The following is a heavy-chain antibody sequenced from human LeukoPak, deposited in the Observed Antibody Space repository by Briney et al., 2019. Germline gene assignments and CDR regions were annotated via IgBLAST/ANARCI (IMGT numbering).Heavy chain of an antibody. Sequence: GGSLRLSCVTSGFNLNNYAMNWVRQAPGKGLEWVAGISGSGGTTYYTDSVKGRFTLSRDNSKNTLYLQMTSLRAEDTAVYYCAKVGLYGQVVVVNASLGHWRQGTLVTVSS. V-gene: IGHV3-23*01. D-gene: IGHD2-21*01. CDR3: AKVGLYGQVVVVNASLGH. CDR2: ISGSGGTT. J-gene: IGHJ4*02. CDR1: GFNLNNYA.